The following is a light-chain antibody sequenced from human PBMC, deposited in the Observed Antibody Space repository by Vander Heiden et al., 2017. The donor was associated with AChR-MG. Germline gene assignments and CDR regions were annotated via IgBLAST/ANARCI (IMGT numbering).Light chain of an antibody. CDR1: QTISRY. Sequence: DIQMTQSPSSLSASVGDRVTITYRANQTISRYLNWYQQKPGKAPNLVIYAASSLQSGVPSRFSGSGSGTDFTLTISMMQPEHFATYSCQQTVSTPITFGQGTRLEIK. CDR3: QQTVSTPIT. V-gene: IGKV1-39*01. J-gene: IGKJ5*01. CDR2: AAS.